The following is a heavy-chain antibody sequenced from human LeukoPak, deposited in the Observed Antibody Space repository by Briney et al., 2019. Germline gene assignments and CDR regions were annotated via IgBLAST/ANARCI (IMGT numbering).Heavy chain of an antibody. D-gene: IGHD3-9*01. CDR2: ISAYNGNT. J-gene: IGHJ4*02. Sequence: ALVKVSCKASGYTFTSYGISWVRQAPGQGLEWMGWISAYNGNTNYAQKLQGRVTMTTDTSTSTAYMELRSLRSDDTAVYYCARDQRRVLTGSIDYWGQGTLVTVSS. V-gene: IGHV1-18*01. CDR3: ARDQRRVLTGSIDY. CDR1: GYTFTSYG.